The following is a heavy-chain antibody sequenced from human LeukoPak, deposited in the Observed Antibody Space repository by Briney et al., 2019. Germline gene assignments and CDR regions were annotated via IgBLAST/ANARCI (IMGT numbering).Heavy chain of an antibody. D-gene: IGHD3-10*01. CDR2: ISSSGSTK. Sequence: PGESLKISCAASGFTFSDYYMSWIRQAPGKGLEWVSYISSSGSTKYYADSVKGRFTISRDNAKNSYLQMNSLRAEDTAVYYCARDGHAYGRGSPHYWGQGTLVTVSS. CDR1: GFTFSDYY. CDR3: ARDGHAYGRGSPHY. J-gene: IGHJ4*02. V-gene: IGHV3-11*01.